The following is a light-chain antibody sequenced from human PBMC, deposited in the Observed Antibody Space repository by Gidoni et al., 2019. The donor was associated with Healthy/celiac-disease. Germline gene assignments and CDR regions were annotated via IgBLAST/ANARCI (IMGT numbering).Light chain of an antibody. J-gene: IGKJ2*01. CDR3: QQYDNLPPYT. Sequence: DIQMTQSPSSLSASVGDRVTITCQASQDISNYLNWYQQKPGKAPKLLIYDASNLETGVPSRFSGSGSGTDFTFTISSLQPEDIATYYCQQYDNLPPYTFGXGXPSWRSN. CDR1: QDISNY. V-gene: IGKV1-33*01. CDR2: DAS.